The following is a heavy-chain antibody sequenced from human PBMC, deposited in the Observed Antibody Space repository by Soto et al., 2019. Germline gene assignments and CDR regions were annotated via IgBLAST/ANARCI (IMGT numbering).Heavy chain of an antibody. Sequence: QVQLQQWGAGLLKPSETLSLTCAVYGGSFSGYYWSWIRQPPGKGLEWIGEIKHSGSTNYNPSLKSPVTISVDTSKNQFSLKLSSVTAADTAVYYCARGGRITIFGVVKRDYYYYYGMDVWGQGTTVTVSS. CDR1: GGSFSGYY. J-gene: IGHJ6*02. CDR2: IKHSGST. D-gene: IGHD3-3*01. CDR3: ARGGRITIFGVVKRDYYYYYGMDV. V-gene: IGHV4-34*01.